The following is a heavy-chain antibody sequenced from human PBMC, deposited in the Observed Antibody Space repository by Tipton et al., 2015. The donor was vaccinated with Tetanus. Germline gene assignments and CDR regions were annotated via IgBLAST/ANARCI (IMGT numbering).Heavy chain of an antibody. CDR3: ARGVTDGYNRRFDY. V-gene: IGHV4-4*07. D-gene: IGHD5-24*01. CDR1: GDSVSGYY. CDR2: ISNGNT. Sequence: TLSLTCTVSGDSVSGYYWSWIRQPPGKGLEWIGHISNGNTDYTPSLKSRVTLSVDTSTNQFSMKLRSVTAADTAVYYCARGVTDGYNRRFDYWGQGALVAVSP. J-gene: IGHJ4*02.